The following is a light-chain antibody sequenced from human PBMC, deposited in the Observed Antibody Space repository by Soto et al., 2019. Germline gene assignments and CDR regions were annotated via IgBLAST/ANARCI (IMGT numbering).Light chain of an antibody. CDR1: QSVSSN. V-gene: IGKV3-15*01. CDR3: QQYYTTPWT. J-gene: IGKJ1*01. Sequence: DIVMTQSPDSLAVSLGERATITCRASQSVSSNLAWYQQKPGQAPRLLIYGASTRATGIPARFSGSGSGTDFTLTISSLQAEDVAVYYCQQYYTTPWTFGQGTKVDI. CDR2: GAS.